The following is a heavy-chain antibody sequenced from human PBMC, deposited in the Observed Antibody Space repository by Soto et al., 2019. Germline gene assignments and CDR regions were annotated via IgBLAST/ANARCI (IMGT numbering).Heavy chain of an antibody. CDR3: AKDSGIAVAAYYFDC. D-gene: IGHD6-19*01. V-gene: IGHV3-23*01. J-gene: IGHJ4*02. CDR1: GFPFSSYS. Sequence: GGSLSLSCAASGFPFSSYSMTWVRQAPGKGLEWVSTISDSGASTYYADSVKGRFTISRDNSNNTLYLQMNSLRAEDTAVYYCAKDSGIAVAAYYFDCWGQGTLVTVSS. CDR2: ISDSGAST.